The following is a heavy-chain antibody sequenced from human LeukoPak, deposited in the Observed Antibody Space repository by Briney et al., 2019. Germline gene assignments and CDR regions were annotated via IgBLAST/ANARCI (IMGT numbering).Heavy chain of an antibody. J-gene: IGHJ6*03. V-gene: IGHV3-30*02. Sequence: GGSLRLSCAASGFTFSSYGMHWVRQAPGKGLEWVAFIRYDGSNKYYADSVKGRFTISRDNSKNTLYLQMNSLRPEDTALYYFAKGSFHSTSSTCPHSYYYMDVWGKGATVTVSS. CDR1: GFTFSSYG. CDR3: AKGSFHSTSSTCPHSYYYMDV. CDR2: IRYDGSNK. D-gene: IGHD2-8*01.